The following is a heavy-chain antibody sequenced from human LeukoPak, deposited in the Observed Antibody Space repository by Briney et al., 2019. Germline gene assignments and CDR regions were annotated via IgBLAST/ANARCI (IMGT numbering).Heavy chain of an antibody. J-gene: IGHJ4*02. CDR3: ARGITIFGVVTMGYFDY. CDR1: GFTFSSYA. V-gene: IGHV3-30-3*01. CDR2: ISYDGSNK. Sequence: GGSLRLSCAASGFTFSSYAMHWVRQAPGKGLEWVAVISYDGSNKYYADSVKGRFTISRDNSKNTLYLQMNSLRAEDTAVYYCARGITIFGVVTMGYFDYWGQGTLVTVSS. D-gene: IGHD3-3*01.